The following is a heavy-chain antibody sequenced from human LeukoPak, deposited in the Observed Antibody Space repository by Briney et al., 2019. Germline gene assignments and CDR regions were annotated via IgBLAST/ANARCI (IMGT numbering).Heavy chain of an antibody. CDR2: VSAKNGDT. Sequence: GASVKVSCKTSGYTFTNFGVSWVRQTPGQGLEWMGWVSAKNGDTTYAQKLQGRVSMTTDTSTNTAYMDLRSLTSDDTAIYYCARDTLSGNYEGVPFDCWGQGTQVIVSS. V-gene: IGHV1-18*01. CDR3: ARDTLSGNYEGVPFDC. CDR1: GYTFTNFG. D-gene: IGHD1-26*01. J-gene: IGHJ4*02.